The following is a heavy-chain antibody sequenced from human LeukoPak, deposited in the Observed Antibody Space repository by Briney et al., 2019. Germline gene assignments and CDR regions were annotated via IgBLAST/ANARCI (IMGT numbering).Heavy chain of an antibody. Sequence: GGSLRLSCAASGFTFSSYAMSWVRQAPGKGLEWVSLISGSNSNTYYADSVKGRFTISKDNSKNTLYLQLNNLGAQDTAVYYCAKETSGWLGFDYWGQGTLVTVSS. CDR3: AKETSGWLGFDY. D-gene: IGHD6-19*01. CDR1: GFTFSSYA. J-gene: IGHJ4*02. V-gene: IGHV3-23*01. CDR2: ISGSNSNT.